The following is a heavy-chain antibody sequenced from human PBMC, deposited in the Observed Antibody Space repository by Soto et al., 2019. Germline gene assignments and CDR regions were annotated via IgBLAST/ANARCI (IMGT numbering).Heavy chain of an antibody. V-gene: IGHV1-2*04. CDR2: INPNNGGT. CDR1: GYTFTGYY. J-gene: IGHJ4*02. Sequence: ASVKVSCKASGYTFTGYYIHWVRQAPGQGHEWMGWINPNNGGTSYAQKFKGWVTMTRDTSISTAYMELSRLRSDDTAVYYCARADWGGDCMPLFWGQGTLVTVSS. CDR3: ARADWGGDCMPLF. D-gene: IGHD2-21*01.